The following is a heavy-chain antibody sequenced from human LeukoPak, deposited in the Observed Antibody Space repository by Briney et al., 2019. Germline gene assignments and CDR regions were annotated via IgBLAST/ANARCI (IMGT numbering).Heavy chain of an antibody. D-gene: IGHD6-13*01. J-gene: IGHJ4*02. CDR3: ARGIAAAGTSGGSYYFDY. V-gene: IGHV1-46*01. CDR1: GYTFTSDY. Sequence: ASVKVSCKASGYTFTSDYMHWVRQAPGQGLEWMGIINPSGGSTSYAQKFQGRVTMTRDTSTSTVYMELSSLRSEDTAVYYCARGIAAAGTSGGSYYFDYWGQGTLVTVSS. CDR2: INPSGGST.